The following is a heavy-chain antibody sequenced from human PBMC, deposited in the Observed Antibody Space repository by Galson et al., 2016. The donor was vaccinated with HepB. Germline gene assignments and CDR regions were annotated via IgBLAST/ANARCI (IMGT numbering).Heavy chain of an antibody. J-gene: IGHJ4*02. CDR3: ARDILWFGELTRVYYFDY. D-gene: IGHD3-10*01. CDR1: GFSLSSYG. CDR2: IWSDGNNK. V-gene: IGHV3-33*01. Sequence: SLRLSCAASGFSLSSYGMHWVRQAPGKGLEWVAVIWSDGNNKNYGDTVKGRFTISRDKLRNTVFLQTNSLRAEDTAVYYCARDILWFGELTRVYYFDYWGQGTLVTVSS.